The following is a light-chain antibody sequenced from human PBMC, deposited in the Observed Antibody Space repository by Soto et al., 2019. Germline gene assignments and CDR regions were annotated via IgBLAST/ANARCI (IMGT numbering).Light chain of an antibody. CDR3: AAWDDSLNGRGV. J-gene: IGLJ3*02. V-gene: IGLV1-44*01. CDR2: SNN. Sequence: QSVLTQPPSASGTPGQRVTISCSGSSSNIGSNTVNWYQQLPGTAPKLLIYSNNQRPSGVPDRFSGSKSGTSASLAISGLQSEDEADYYCAAWDDSLNGRGVFG. CDR1: SSNIGSNT.